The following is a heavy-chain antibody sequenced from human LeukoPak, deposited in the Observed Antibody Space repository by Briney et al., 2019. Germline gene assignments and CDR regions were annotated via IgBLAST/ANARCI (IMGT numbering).Heavy chain of an antibody. CDR1: GYTFTSYD. CDR2: MNPNSGNT. V-gene: IGHV1-8*03. D-gene: IGHD3-3*01. Sequence: ASVKVSCKASGYTFTSYDINWVRQATGQGLEWMGWMNPNSGNTGYAQKFQGRVTITRNTSISTAYMELSSLRSEDTAVYYCARDRRYDFWSGYYMDVWGKGTTVTVSS. CDR3: ARDRRYDFWSGYYMDV. J-gene: IGHJ6*03.